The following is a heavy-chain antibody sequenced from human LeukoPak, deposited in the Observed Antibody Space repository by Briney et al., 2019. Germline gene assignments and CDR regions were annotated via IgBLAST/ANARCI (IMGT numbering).Heavy chain of an antibody. J-gene: IGHJ4*02. CDR2: ISGSGGST. CDR3: RSMVRGVIPTYYFYY. D-gene: IGHD3-10*01. CDR1: GFTFSSYA. Sequence: GGSLRLSCAASGFTFSSYAMNWVRQAPGKGLEWVSAISGSGGSTYYADSVKGRFTISRDNSKNTLYLQMNSLRAEDTAVYYCRSMVRGVIPTYYFYYWGQGTLVTVSS. V-gene: IGHV3-23*01.